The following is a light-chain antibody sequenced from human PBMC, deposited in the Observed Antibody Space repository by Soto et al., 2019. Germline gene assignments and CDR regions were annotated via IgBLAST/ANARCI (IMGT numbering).Light chain of an antibody. CDR1: RSDVGRYSY. CDR3: QSYDSSLSGSYV. CDR2: EVS. J-gene: IGLJ1*01. Sequence: QSALTQPASVSGSPGQSITISCTGTRSDVGRYSYVSWYQQHPGKAPKLMIYEVSNRPSGVSHRFSGSKSGNTASLTISGLQAEDEADYYCQSYDSSLSGSYVFGTGTKVTVL. V-gene: IGLV2-14*01.